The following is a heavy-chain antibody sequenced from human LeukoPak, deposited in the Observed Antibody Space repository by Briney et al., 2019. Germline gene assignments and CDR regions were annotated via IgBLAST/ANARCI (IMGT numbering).Heavy chain of an antibody. D-gene: IGHD2-15*01. CDR1: GGTFSSYA. J-gene: IGHJ3*02. V-gene: IGHV1-69*04. CDR3: TRGTGSEAFDI. Sequence: SVKVSCKASGGTFSSYAISWVRQAPGQGLEWMGRIIPILGIANYAQKFQGRVTITADKSTSTAYMELSSLRSEDTAVYYCTRGTGSEAFDIWGPGTMVTVSS. CDR2: IIPILGIA.